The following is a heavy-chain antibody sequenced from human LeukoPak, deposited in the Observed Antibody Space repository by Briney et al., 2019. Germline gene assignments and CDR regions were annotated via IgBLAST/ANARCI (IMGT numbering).Heavy chain of an antibody. CDR1: GGSISSSSYY. Sequence: PSXXLSLTCTVSGGSISSSSYYWGWIRQPPGKGLEWIGSIYYSGSTYYNPSLKSRVTISVDTSKNQFSLKLSSVTAADTAVYYCARHGGDTAMVVNYFDYWGQGTLVTVSS. CDR2: IYYSGST. J-gene: IGHJ4*02. V-gene: IGHV4-39*01. D-gene: IGHD5-18*01. CDR3: ARHGGDTAMVVNYFDY.